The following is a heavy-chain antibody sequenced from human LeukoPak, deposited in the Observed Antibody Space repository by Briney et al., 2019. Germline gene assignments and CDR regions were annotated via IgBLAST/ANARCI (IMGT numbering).Heavy chain of an antibody. V-gene: IGHV4-34*01. CDR1: GGSFSGYY. CDR3: ARSVYDYVWGSYRSSWFDP. D-gene: IGHD3-16*02. Sequence: PSETLTLTCAVSGGSFSGYYWSWIRQPPGKGLEWLGEINHSGSTKYNPSLKSRVTISVDTSTNQFSLKLSSVTAADTAVYYCARSVYDYVWGSYRSSWFDPWGQGTLVTVSS. CDR2: INHSGST. J-gene: IGHJ5*02.